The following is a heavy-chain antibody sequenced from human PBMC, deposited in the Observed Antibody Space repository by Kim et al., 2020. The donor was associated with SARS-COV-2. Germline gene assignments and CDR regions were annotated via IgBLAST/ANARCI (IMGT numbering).Heavy chain of an antibody. Sequence: GGSLRLSCAASGFTFSSYAMHWVRQAPGKGLEWVAVISYDGSNKYYVDSVKGRFTISRDNSKNTLYLQMNSLRAEDTAVYYCARELGSGSYPGGWFDPWGQGTLVTVSS. D-gene: IGHD1-26*01. CDR3: ARELGSGSYPGGWFDP. J-gene: IGHJ5*02. CDR2: ISYDGSNK. V-gene: IGHV3-30*04. CDR1: GFTFSSYA.